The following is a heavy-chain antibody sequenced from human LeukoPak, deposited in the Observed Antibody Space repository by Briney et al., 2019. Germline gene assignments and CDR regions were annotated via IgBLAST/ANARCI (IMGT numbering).Heavy chain of an antibody. D-gene: IGHD3-10*01. Sequence: PGGSLRLSCAASGFTFGNSWVHWVRQAPGKGLVWVSLNADGTTTTYADSVKGRFTISRDNSKNTVYLQMNSLRDDDTAVYYCARGSYGSGNYYMGDAFDIWGQGTMVTVSS. CDR3: ARGSYGSGNYYMGDAFDI. J-gene: IGHJ3*02. V-gene: IGHV3-74*01. CDR1: GFTFGNSW. CDR2: NADGTTT.